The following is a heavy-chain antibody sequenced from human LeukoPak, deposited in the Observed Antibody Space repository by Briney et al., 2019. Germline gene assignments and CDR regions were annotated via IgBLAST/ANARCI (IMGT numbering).Heavy chain of an antibody. V-gene: IGHV3-7*01. Sequence: GGSLRLSCAASGFTFSSYWMSWVRQAPGKGLEWVANIKQDGSEKYYVDSVKGRFTISRDNAKNSLYLQMNSLRAEDTAVYYCARRYCSSTSCSEFDPWGQGTLVTVPS. CDR2: IKQDGSEK. CDR1: GFTFSSYW. J-gene: IGHJ5*02. D-gene: IGHD2-2*01. CDR3: ARRYCSSTSCSEFDP.